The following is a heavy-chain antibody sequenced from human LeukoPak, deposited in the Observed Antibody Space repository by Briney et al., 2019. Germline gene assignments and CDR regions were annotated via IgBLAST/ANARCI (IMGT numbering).Heavy chain of an antibody. D-gene: IGHD7-27*01. CDR3: AKDLRTGDFDF. Sequence: GRSLRLSCAASGFTFSNYGMHWVRQAPGKGLEWVAIVWYDGSKQFYADSVKGRFTISRDNSKNTLYLLMNGLRAEDTAVYYCAKDLRTGDFDFWGQGTLVTVSS. CDR2: VWYDGSKQ. J-gene: IGHJ4*02. V-gene: IGHV3-33*06. CDR1: GFTFSNYG.